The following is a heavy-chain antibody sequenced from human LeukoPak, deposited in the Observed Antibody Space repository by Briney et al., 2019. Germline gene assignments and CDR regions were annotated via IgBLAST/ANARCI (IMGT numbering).Heavy chain of an antibody. CDR3: AATYRTRGYTYGYFDY. V-gene: IGHV4-39*01. D-gene: IGHD5-18*01. Sequence: NASETLSLTCTVSGDSISRGNYYWGWIRQPPGKGLEWIGNIYYSGSTYYNLSLKSRVSMSLDTSKNQFSLKLSSVTAADTAVYYCAATYRTRGYTYGYFDYWGQGTLVTVSS. CDR2: IYYSGST. J-gene: IGHJ4*02. CDR1: GDSISRGNYY.